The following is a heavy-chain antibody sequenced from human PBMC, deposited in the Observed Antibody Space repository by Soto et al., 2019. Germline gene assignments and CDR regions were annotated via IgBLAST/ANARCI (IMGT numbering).Heavy chain of an antibody. J-gene: IGHJ6*02. D-gene: IGHD4-17*01. CDR1: GFTFSSYA. CDR2: ISGSGGST. CDR3: ANELDGDSPDIYYYYGMDV. V-gene: IGHV3-23*01. Sequence: GGSLRLSCAASGFTFSSYAMSWVRQAPGKGLEWVSAISGSGGSTYYADSVKGRFTISRDNSKNTLYLQMNSLRAEDTAVYYCANELDGDSPDIYYYYGMDVWGQGTTVTVSS.